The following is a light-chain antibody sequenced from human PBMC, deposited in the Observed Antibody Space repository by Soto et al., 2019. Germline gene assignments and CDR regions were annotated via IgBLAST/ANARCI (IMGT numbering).Light chain of an antibody. V-gene: IGLV4-60*03. CDR3: ETWDSNSAV. J-gene: IGLJ7*01. CDR1: SGHSSYI. Sequence: QLVLTQSSSASASLGSSAKLTCTLSSGHSSYIIAWHQQQPGKAPRYLMKLEGSGSYNKGSGVPDRFSGSSSGADRYLTISNLQSEDEADYYCETWDSNSAVFGGGTQLTVL. CDR2: LEGSGSY.